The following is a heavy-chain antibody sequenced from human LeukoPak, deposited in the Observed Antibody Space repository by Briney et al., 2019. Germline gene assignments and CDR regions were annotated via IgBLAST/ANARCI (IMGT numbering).Heavy chain of an antibody. D-gene: IGHD6-19*01. V-gene: IGHV4-39*01. CDR1: GGSISSTNYY. Sequence: SETLSLTCTVSGGSISSTNYYWGWLRQPPGTGLEWIGSIYYSGSTYYNPSLKSRVTISVDTSKNQFSLKLSSVTAADTAVFYCATSGWYLLPGIYWGQGTLVTVSS. CDR2: IYYSGST. J-gene: IGHJ4*02. CDR3: ATSGWYLLPGIY.